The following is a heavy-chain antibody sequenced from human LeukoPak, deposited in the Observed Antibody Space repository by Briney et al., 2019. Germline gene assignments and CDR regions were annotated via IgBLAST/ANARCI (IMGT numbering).Heavy chain of an antibody. CDR2: IYSGGST. Sequence: GGSLRLSCAASGFTVSSNYMSWVRQAPWKGLEWVSVIYSGGSTYYADSVKGRFTISRDNSKNTLYLQMNSLRAEDTAVYYCAKDDPKAYFDYWGQGNLVTVSS. J-gene: IGHJ4*02. CDR3: AKDDPKAYFDY. CDR1: GFTVSSNY. V-gene: IGHV3-53*05.